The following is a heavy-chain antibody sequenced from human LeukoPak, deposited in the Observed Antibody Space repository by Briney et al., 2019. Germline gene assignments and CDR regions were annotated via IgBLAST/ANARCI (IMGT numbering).Heavy chain of an antibody. CDR1: GFTFNNYD. Sequence: SGGSLRLSCAASGFTFNNYDMSWVRQAPGKGLEWVSGISWNSDTINHADSVKGRFTISRDNAKNSLYLQMNSLRTEDTALYYCAKAKGTTGTPFDYWGQGTLVTVSS. J-gene: IGHJ4*02. CDR3: AKAKGTTGTPFDY. D-gene: IGHD1-1*01. CDR2: ISWNSDTI. V-gene: IGHV3-9*01.